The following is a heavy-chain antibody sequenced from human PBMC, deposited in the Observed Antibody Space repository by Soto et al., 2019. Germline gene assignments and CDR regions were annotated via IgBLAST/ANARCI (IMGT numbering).Heavy chain of an antibody. CDR1: GFPFRYYG. J-gene: IGHJ4*02. CDR3: AGTQGVSPTGKVGIFDY. Sequence: PGGSLRLSCAASGFPFRYYGMHWVRQSPEKGLEWVALLWYDGSEKFYADSVKGRFTISRDSSKNILYLDMNNLRAEDTAVYYCAGTQGVSPTGKVGIFDYWGQGT. D-gene: IGHD1-26*01. CDR2: LWYDGSEK. V-gene: IGHV3-33*01.